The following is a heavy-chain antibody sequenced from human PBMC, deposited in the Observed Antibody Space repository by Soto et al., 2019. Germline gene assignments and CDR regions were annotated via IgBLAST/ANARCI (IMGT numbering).Heavy chain of an antibody. CDR2: EDYDGSHK. Sequence: QVQLVESGGGVVQPGRSLRLSCVASGFNFNTHGIHWVRQAPGKGLEWVAVEDYDGSHKDYADSVKGRITISRDNSKNTVYLQMNSLRAEDTAVYYCARVISRWHFGVVTVVYALDVWGQGTTVTVSS. V-gene: IGHV3-33*01. D-gene: IGHD3-3*01. J-gene: IGHJ6*02. CDR3: ARVISRWHFGVVTVVYALDV. CDR1: GFNFNTHG.